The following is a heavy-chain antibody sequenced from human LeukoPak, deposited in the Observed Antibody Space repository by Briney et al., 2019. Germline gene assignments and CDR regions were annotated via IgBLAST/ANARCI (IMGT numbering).Heavy chain of an antibody. Sequence: GSLRLSCAASGFTVSSNYMSWVRQAPGKGLEWVSVIYSGGVTYYADSVKGRFTISRDNSKNTLYLQMNSLRVEDTAVYYCARDLRGGSYWYYYGMDVWGQGTTVTVSS. CDR2: IYSGGVT. J-gene: IGHJ6*02. CDR1: GFTVSSNY. CDR3: ARDLRGGSYWYYYGMDV. V-gene: IGHV3-66*01. D-gene: IGHD1-26*01.